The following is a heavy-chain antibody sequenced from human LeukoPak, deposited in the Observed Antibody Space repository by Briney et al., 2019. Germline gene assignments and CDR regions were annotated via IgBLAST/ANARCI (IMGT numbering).Heavy chain of an antibody. D-gene: IGHD3-16*01. Sequence: ASVKVSCKASGGTFSSCGINWVRQAPGQGLEWMGWISGYNGDTNHAQKFQGRVTMTTDTSTNTAYMDLRRLRSDDTAVYYCARNWGAGHPINFDYWGQGTLVTVSS. J-gene: IGHJ4*02. V-gene: IGHV1-18*01. CDR2: ISGYNGDT. CDR1: GGTFSSCG. CDR3: ARNWGAGHPINFDY.